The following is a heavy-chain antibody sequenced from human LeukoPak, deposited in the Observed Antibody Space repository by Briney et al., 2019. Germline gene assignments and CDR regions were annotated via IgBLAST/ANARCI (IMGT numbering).Heavy chain of an antibody. D-gene: IGHD6-13*01. J-gene: IGHJ4*02. CDR1: DGSFSGYY. Sequence: SETLSLTCAVYDGSFSGYYWSWIRQPPGKGLEWIGEINHSGSTNYNPSLKSRVTISVDTSKNQFSLKLSSVTAADTAVYYCARPRPQYSSSRFFDYWGQGTLVTVSS. V-gene: IGHV4-34*01. CDR2: INHSGST. CDR3: ARPRPQYSSSRFFDY.